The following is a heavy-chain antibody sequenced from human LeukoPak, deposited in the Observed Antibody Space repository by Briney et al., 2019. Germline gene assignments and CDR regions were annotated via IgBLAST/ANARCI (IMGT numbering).Heavy chain of an antibody. CDR3: ARAGSYDSSDYYHEDS. J-gene: IGHJ4*02. CDR1: GGTFSSDA. D-gene: IGHD3-22*01. CDR2: IIPIFGIA. Sequence: ASVKVSCKASGGTFSSDALSWVRQAPGQGLEWMGRIIPIFGIANYAQNFQGRVTITADKSTSTVYMELSSLRSEDTAAYYCARAGSYDSSDYYHEDSWGQGTLVTVSS. V-gene: IGHV1-69*04.